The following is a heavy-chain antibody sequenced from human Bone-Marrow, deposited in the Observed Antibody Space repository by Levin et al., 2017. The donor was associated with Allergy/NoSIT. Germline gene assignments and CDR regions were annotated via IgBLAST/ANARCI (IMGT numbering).Heavy chain of an antibody. J-gene: IGHJ6*02. Sequence: GGSLRLSCAASGFSFSSSGMHWVRQAPGKGLEWVALVSNDGSKTYYEDSVKGRFTISRDNSKKTLYLHLDSLRDADTAVYYCAKDRSASATYGMDVWGQGTTVIVSS. CDR1: GFSFSSSG. CDR3: AKDRSASATYGMDV. CDR2: VSNDGSKT. V-gene: IGHV3-30*18.